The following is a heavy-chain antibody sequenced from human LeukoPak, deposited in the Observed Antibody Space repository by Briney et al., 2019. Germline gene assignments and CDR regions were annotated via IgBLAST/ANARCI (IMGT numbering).Heavy chain of an antibody. V-gene: IGHV3-74*01. CDR1: GFTFSSYW. J-gene: IGHJ4*02. D-gene: IGHD4/OR15-4a*01. Sequence: GGSLRLSCAASGFTFSSYWMHWVRQAPGKGLVWVSRINSDGSSTSYADSVKGRFTISRDDSQNTLYLQMNSLRAEDTAVYYCVRESCGANCWGADYWGQGTLVTVSS. CDR2: INSDGSST. CDR3: VRESCGANCWGADY.